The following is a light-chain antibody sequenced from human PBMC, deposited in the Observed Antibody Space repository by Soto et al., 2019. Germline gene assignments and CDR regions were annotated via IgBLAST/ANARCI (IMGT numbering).Light chain of an antibody. CDR2: DVT. CDR3: SSYTSSSTYV. CDR1: SSDVGGYNY. Sequence: QSALTQPASVSGSPGQSITISCTGTSSDVGGYNYVSWYQQHPGKAPKLIIYDVTNRPSGVSNRFSGSKSGNTASLTISGLQAEDKADYYCSSYTSSSTYVFGTGTKVTVL. V-gene: IGLV2-14*01. J-gene: IGLJ1*01.